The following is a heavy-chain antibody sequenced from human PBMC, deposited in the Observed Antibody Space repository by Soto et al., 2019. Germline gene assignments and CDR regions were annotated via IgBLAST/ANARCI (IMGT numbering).Heavy chain of an antibody. J-gene: IGHJ3*02. V-gene: IGHV5-51*01. D-gene: IGHD1-26*01. CDR2: IYPGDSDT. CDR1: GYSFTSYW. Sequence: GESLKISCKGSGYSFTSYWIGWVRQMPGKGLEWMGIIYPGDSDTGYSPSFQGQVTISADKSISTAYLQWSSLKASDTAMYYCARRGYSGSKLTGVAFDIWGQGTMVTVSS. CDR3: ARRGYSGSKLTGVAFDI.